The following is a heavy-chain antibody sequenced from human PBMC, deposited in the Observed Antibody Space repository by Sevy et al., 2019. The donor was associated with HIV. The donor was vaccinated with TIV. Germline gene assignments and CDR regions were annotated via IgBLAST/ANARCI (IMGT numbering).Heavy chain of an antibody. V-gene: IGHV3-15*01. D-gene: IGHD5-12*01. CDR3: TTDIRSLQLSGRY. J-gene: IGHJ4*02. CDR1: GFTFSNAW. CDR2: IKSKTDGGTT. Sequence: GGSLRLSCAASGFTFSNAWMSWVRQAPGKGLEWVGRIKSKTDGGTTDYAAPVKGRFTIAKDDSKNTLYLQMNSMETEDTTEYYCTTDIRSLQLSGRYWGQGTLVTVSS.